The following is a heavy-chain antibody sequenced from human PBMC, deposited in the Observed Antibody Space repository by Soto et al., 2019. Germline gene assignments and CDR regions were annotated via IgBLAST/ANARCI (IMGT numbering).Heavy chain of an antibody. CDR1: GGSIGSSSYY. CDR3: ARHGYTSGRTYFDY. V-gene: IGHV4-39*01. CDR2: IYDRGNT. Sequence: SETMSLTCTVSGGSIGSSSYYWGWIRQPPGKGLEWIGSIYDRGNTYSNPSLKSRLTTSLDTSKNQFSLKLTSVTAADTAVYYCARHGYTSGRTYFDYWGQGTLVTVSS. D-gene: IGHD6-19*01. J-gene: IGHJ4*02.